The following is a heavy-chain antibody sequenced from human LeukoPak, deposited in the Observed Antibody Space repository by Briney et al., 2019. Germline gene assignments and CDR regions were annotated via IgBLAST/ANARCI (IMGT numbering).Heavy chain of an antibody. D-gene: IGHD3-22*01. CDR2: IYNSGST. J-gene: IGHJ4*02. Sequence: PSETLSLTCTVSGDSFSYFYWSWIRQPPGKGLEWIGYIYNSGSTSYNPSLRSRVTISLDTSKNQFSLKLSSVTAADTAVYYCARVSEGVNYYDSSGYYYEFDYWGQGTLVTVSS. V-gene: IGHV4-59*12. CDR3: ARVSEGVNYYDSSGYYYEFDY. CDR1: GDSFSYFY.